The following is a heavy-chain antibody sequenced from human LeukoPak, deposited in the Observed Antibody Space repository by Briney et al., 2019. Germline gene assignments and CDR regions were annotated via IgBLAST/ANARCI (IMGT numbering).Heavy chain of an antibody. D-gene: IGHD1-26*01. V-gene: IGHV1-2*02. J-gene: IGHJ4*02. Sequence: GASVKVSCKASGGTFSSYAISWVRQAPGQGLEWMGWINSNTGATNYAQKFQGRISMTRDKSINTLYMEVRSLISDDTALYYCARGSGSYFFDHWGQGTLVTVSS. CDR2: INSNTGAT. CDR3: ARGSGSYFFDH. CDR1: GGTFSSYA.